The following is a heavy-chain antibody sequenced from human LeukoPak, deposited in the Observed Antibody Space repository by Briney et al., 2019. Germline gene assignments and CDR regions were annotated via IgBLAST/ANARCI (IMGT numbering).Heavy chain of an antibody. CDR3: ARAGRTDGYKSYFDY. V-gene: IGHV4-59*01. CDR1: GGSISSYY. J-gene: IGHJ4*02. Sequence: SETLSLTCTVSGGSISSYYWNWIRQPPGKGLEWIGYIYYSGSTNYNPSLKSRVTISVDTSKNQLSLTLSSVTAADTAVYYCARAGRTDGYKSYFDYWGQGTLVTVSS. D-gene: IGHD5-24*01. CDR2: IYYSGST.